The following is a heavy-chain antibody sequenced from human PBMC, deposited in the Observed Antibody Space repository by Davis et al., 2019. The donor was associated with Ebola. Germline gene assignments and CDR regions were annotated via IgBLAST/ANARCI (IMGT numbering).Heavy chain of an antibody. Sequence: PGGSLRLSCAASGFTFSSYAMSWVRQAPGKGLEWVSAISGSGGSTYYADSVKGRFTISRDNSKNTLYLQMNSLRAEDTAVYYCAREGVLRFLEDGMDVWGQGTTVTVSS. CDR3: AREGVLRFLEDGMDV. D-gene: IGHD3-3*01. CDR2: ISGSGGST. CDR1: GFTFSSYA. V-gene: IGHV3-23*01. J-gene: IGHJ6*02.